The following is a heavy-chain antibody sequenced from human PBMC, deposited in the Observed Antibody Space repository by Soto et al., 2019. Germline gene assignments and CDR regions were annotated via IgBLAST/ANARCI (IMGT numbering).Heavy chain of an antibody. CDR3: ARARIVGATAYGMDV. CDR1: GFTFSSYA. Sequence: QVQLVESGGGVVQPGRSLRLSCAASGFTFSSYAMHWVRQAPGKGLEWVAVISYDGSNKYYADPVKGRFTISRDNSKNTLYLQMNSLRAEDTAVYYCARARIVGATAYGMDVWGQGTTVTVSS. CDR2: ISYDGSNK. V-gene: IGHV3-30-3*01. D-gene: IGHD1-26*01. J-gene: IGHJ6*02.